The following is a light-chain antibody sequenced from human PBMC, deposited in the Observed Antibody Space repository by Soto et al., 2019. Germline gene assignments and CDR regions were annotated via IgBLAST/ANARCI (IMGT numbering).Light chain of an antibody. CDR3: CSYAGSSPYV. CDR1: SSDVGSYNL. CDR2: EVS. Sequence: QSALTQPASLSGSPGQSTTISCTGTSSDVGSYNLVSWYQQHPGKAPKLMIYEVSKRPSGVSNRFSGSKSGNTASLTISGLQAEDEADYYCCSYAGSSPYVFGTGTKVTVL. J-gene: IGLJ1*01. V-gene: IGLV2-23*02.